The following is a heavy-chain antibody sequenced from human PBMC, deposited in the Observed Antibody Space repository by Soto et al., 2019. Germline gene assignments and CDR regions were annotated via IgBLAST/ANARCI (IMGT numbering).Heavy chain of an antibody. J-gene: IGHJ5*02. Sequence: QVQLVQSGAEVKKPGASVKVSCKASGYTFTSYYMHWVRQAPGQGLEWMGIINPSGGSTSYAQKCQGRVNMTRDTSTSTVYMEMSRLSSEDTDVYYCAREKADTAMASWGQGTLVTVSS. D-gene: IGHD5-18*01. CDR2: INPSGGST. V-gene: IGHV1-46*01. CDR3: AREKADTAMAS. CDR1: GYTFTSYY.